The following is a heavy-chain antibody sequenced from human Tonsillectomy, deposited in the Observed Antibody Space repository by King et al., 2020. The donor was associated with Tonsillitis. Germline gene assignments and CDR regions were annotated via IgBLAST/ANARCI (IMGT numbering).Heavy chain of an antibody. V-gene: IGHV3-74*01. CDR2: INSDGSRK. J-gene: IGHJ4*02. CDR3: ARAQGCGGGDCDWDY. D-gene: IGHD2-21*01. CDR1: GFTFSSYW. Sequence: VQLVESGGGLVQPGGSLRLSCAASGFTFSSYWMHWVRQAPGKGPVWVSRINSDGSRKTYADFVKGRFTISRDNAKNTLYLQMNSLRADDTAVYYCARAQGCGGGDCDWDYWGQGALVTVAA.